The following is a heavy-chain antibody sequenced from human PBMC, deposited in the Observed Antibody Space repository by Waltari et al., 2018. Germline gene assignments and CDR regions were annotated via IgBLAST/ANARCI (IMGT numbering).Heavy chain of an antibody. J-gene: IGHJ4*02. Sequence: QLQLQESGPGPVKSSETLSLSCSVSGGSISTIGYYWGWVRQPPGKGLGWIANIYFSGSTYYNPSLKSRVTISADTFKNQFSLRLSSVTAADTAVYYCARNTDSSRDFDHWGQGTLVSVSS. CDR1: GGSISTIGYY. CDR2: IYFSGST. D-gene: IGHD2-2*01. V-gene: IGHV4-39*01. CDR3: ARNTDSSRDFDH.